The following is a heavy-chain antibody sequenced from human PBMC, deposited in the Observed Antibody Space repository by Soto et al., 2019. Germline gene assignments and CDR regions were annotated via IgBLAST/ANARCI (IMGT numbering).Heavy chain of an antibody. J-gene: IGHJ6*03. D-gene: IGHD3-9*01. CDR2: INPSGGST. Sequence: QVQLVQSGAEVKKPGASVKVSCKASGYTFTSYYMHWVRQAPGQGLEWMGIINPSGGSTSYAQKFQGRVTMTSDTSTSTVDVELSSLRAEDTAVYYCARGFGEVLRYCDWLDYDMDVWGKGTTVTVSS. CDR1: GYTFTSYY. CDR3: ARGFGEVLRYCDWLDYDMDV. V-gene: IGHV1-46*03.